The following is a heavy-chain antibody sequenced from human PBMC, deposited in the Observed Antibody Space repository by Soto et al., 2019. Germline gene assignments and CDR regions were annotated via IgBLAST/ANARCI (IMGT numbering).Heavy chain of an antibody. CDR1: GFTFSSYA. CDR3: AKVDNDYGDYRYFQH. V-gene: IGHV3-23*01. Sequence: EVQLLESGGGLVQPGGSLRLSCAASGFTFSSYAMSWVRQAPGKGLEWVSAISGSGGSTYYADSVKGRFTISRDNSKNTLYLQLNSLRAEDTAVYYCAKVDNDYGDYRYFQHWGQGTLVTVSS. D-gene: IGHD4-17*01. CDR2: ISGSGGST. J-gene: IGHJ1*01.